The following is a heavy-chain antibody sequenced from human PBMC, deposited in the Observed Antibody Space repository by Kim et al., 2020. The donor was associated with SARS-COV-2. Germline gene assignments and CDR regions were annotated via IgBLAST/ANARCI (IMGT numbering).Heavy chain of an antibody. J-gene: IGHJ4*02. Sequence: SACSLMGRFTISRDNSKNTLCLQMSSLRPEDTAVYYCVRADFDRSTYFDHWGQGTLVTVSS. D-gene: IGHD2-21*02. CDR3: VRADFDRSTYFDH. V-gene: IGHV3-30*15.